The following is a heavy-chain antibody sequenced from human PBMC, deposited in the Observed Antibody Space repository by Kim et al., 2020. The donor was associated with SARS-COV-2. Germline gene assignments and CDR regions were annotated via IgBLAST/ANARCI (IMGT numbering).Heavy chain of an antibody. D-gene: IGHD2-15*01. Sequence: SETLSLTCTVSGGSISSYYWSWIRQPPGKGLEWIGYIYYSGSTNYNPSLKSRVTISVDTSKNQFSLKLSSVTAADTAVYYCAKSLEVGNSRGFYYYYGMDVWGQGTTVTVSS. CDR3: AKSLEVGNSRGFYYYYGMDV. V-gene: IGHV4-59*13. J-gene: IGHJ6*02. CDR2: IYYSGST. CDR1: GGSISSYY.